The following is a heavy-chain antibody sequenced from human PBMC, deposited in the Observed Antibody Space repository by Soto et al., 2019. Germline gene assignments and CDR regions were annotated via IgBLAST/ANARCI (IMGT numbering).Heavy chain of an antibody. CDR3: ARPIGYCSSTSCYPGNNWFDP. D-gene: IGHD2-2*01. Sequence: ASVKVSCKASGYTFTGYYMHWVRQAPGQGLEWMGWINPNSGGTNYAQKFQGRATMTRDTSISTAYMELSRLRSDDTAVYYCARPIGYCSSTSCYPGNNWFDPWGQGTLVTVSS. V-gene: IGHV1-2*02. CDR2: INPNSGGT. J-gene: IGHJ5*02. CDR1: GYTFTGYY.